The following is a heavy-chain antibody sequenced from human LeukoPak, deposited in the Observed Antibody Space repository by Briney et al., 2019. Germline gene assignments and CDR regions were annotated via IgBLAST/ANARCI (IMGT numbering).Heavy chain of an antibody. Sequence: ASVKVSCKVSGYTLTELSMHWVRQAPGKGLEGMGGFDPEDGETIYAQKFQGRVTMTEDTSTDTAYMELSSLRSEDTAVYYCATGPFGYDSSGYYHYYMDVGGKGTTVTVSS. CDR1: GYTLTELS. CDR3: ATGPFGYDSSGYYHYYMDV. CDR2: FDPEDGET. V-gene: IGHV1-24*01. J-gene: IGHJ6*03. D-gene: IGHD3-22*01.